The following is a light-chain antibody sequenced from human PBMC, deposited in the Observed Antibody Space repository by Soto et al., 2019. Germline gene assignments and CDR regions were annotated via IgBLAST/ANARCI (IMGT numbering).Light chain of an antibody. CDR3: ASYTGYTTEV. Sequence: QSALTQPASVSGSPGQSITISCTGPSGDVGGYNYVSWYQHHPGKAPKLMIYEVSNRPSGVANRFSGSKSGNTAPLTISGLQAEDEADYYCASYTGYTTEVFGGGTKLTVL. CDR2: EVS. CDR1: SGDVGGYNY. V-gene: IGLV2-14*01. J-gene: IGLJ2*01.